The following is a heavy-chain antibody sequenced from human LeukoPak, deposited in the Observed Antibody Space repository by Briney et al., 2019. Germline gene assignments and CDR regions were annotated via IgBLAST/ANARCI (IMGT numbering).Heavy chain of an antibody. CDR2: ISWNSGSI. Sequence: GGSLRLSRAASGSTFDDYAMHWVRQAPGKGLEWVSGISWNSGSIGYADSVKGRFTISRDNAKNSLYLQMNSLRAEDMALYYCAKGNSSGWFTNWFDPWGQGTLVTVSS. CDR3: AKGNSSGWFTNWFDP. J-gene: IGHJ5*02. CDR1: GSTFDDYA. D-gene: IGHD6-19*01. V-gene: IGHV3-9*03.